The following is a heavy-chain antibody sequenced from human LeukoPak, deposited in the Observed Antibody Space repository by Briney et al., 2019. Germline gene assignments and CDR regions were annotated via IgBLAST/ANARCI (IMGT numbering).Heavy chain of an antibody. CDR3: ARRVAYSSGWYVDY. D-gene: IGHD6-19*01. Sequence: SETLSLTCTVSGGSISSYYWSWIRQPPGKGLEWIGHIYYSGSTNYNPSLKSRATISVDTSKNQFSLKLSSVTAADTAVYYCARRVAYSSGWYVDYWGQGTLVTVSS. CDR2: IYYSGST. V-gene: IGHV4-59*08. J-gene: IGHJ4*02. CDR1: GGSISSYY.